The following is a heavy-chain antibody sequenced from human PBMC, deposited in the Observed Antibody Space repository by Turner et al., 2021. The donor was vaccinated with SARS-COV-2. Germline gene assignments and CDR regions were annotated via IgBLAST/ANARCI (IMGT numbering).Heavy chain of an antibody. CDR3: AIAEDHSREWLVPKIPFDI. CDR1: GFTFSSYS. V-gene: IGHV3-21*01. J-gene: IGHJ3*02. Sequence: EVQLVESGGGLVKPGGSLRLSCEASGFTFSSYSMNWVRQAPGKGLEWVASISSSSSFIYDPDTVKGRFTISRDNAKNSLYLQMNSLRAEDTAVYDCAIAEDHSREWLVPKIPFDIWGQGTMVTVSS. CDR2: ISSSSSFI. D-gene: IGHD6-19*01.